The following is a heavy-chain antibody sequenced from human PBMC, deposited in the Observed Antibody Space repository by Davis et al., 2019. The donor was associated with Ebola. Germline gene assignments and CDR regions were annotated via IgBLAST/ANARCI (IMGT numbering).Heavy chain of an antibody. CDR3: ATLDFWSGQGVY. Sequence: AASVKVSCKASGYTFTSYYMHWVRQAPGQGLEWMGIINPSGGSTSYAQKFQGRVTMTRDTSTGTAYMELSSLRSEDTAVYYCATLDFWSGQGVYWGQGTLVTVSS. J-gene: IGHJ4*02. V-gene: IGHV1-46*01. CDR2: INPSGGST. D-gene: IGHD3-3*01. CDR1: GYTFTSYY.